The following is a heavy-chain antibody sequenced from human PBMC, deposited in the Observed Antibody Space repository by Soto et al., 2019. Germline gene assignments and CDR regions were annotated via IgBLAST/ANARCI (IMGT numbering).Heavy chain of an antibody. CDR3: ARLELTGLDN. CDR1: GYTLATHW. V-gene: IGHV5-51*01. D-gene: IGHD3-9*01. Sequence: VESLKISCNGSGYTLATHWIAWVRQMPGKGLEWMGIIYPGDSDTRYSPSFQGQVTISADKSFSTADLQWSSLKASDTAIYFCARLELTGLDNWGQGTPVTVSS. J-gene: IGHJ4*02. CDR2: IYPGDSDT.